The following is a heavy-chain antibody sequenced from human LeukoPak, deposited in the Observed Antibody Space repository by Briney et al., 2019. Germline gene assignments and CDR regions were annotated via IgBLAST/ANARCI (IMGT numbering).Heavy chain of an antibody. CDR2: IIPIFGTA. CDR1: GGTFSSYA. J-gene: IGHJ4*02. Sequence: GASVKVSCKASGGTFSSYAISWVRQAPGQGLEWMGGIIPIFGTANYAQKFQGRVTITADKSTSTAYMELSSLRSEDTAVYYCARSYYYDSSGYPDYWGQGTLVTVSS. CDR3: ARSYYYDSSGYPDY. D-gene: IGHD3-22*01. V-gene: IGHV1-69*06.